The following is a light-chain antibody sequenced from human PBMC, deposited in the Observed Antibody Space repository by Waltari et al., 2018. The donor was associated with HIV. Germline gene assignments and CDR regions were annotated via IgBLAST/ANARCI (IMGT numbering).Light chain of an antibody. V-gene: IGKV1-33*01. CDR2: DLS. CDR3: QQFDNFPLT. CDR1: HDISNN. J-gene: IGKJ4*01. Sequence: DIQMTQSPSSLSASVGDRVTITCQASHDISNNLNWYQHKPGKPPKLLIYDLSFLETGVPSRFSGSRSGTDFTFTISSLQPEDTATYYCQQFDNFPLTFGGGTKVELK.